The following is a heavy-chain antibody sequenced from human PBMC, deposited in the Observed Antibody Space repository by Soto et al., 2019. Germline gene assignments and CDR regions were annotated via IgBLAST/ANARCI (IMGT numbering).Heavy chain of an antibody. CDR1: GYSFTSYA. Sequence: ASVKVSCKASGYSFTSYAMHWVRQAPGQRLEWMGWINAGNGNTKYSQKLQGRVTITRDTSASTAYMELSSLRSEDTAVYYCARSIVVVTALDYWGQGTLVTVSS. V-gene: IGHV1-3*01. J-gene: IGHJ4*02. CDR2: INAGNGNT. CDR3: ARSIVVVTALDY. D-gene: IGHD2-21*02.